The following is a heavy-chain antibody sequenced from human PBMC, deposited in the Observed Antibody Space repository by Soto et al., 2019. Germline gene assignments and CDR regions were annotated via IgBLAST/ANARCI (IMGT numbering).Heavy chain of an antibody. Sequence: PSQTLSLTCAISGDSVSSNSAAWNWIRQSPSRGLEWLGRTYYRSKWYNDYAVSVKSRITINPDTSKNQFSLQLNSVTPEDTAVYYCARAEFMITFGGVISQYYFDYWGQGTLVTVSS. CDR2: TYYRSKWYN. D-gene: IGHD3-16*02. V-gene: IGHV6-1*01. J-gene: IGHJ4*02. CDR1: GDSVSSNSAA. CDR3: ARAEFMITFGGVISQYYFDY.